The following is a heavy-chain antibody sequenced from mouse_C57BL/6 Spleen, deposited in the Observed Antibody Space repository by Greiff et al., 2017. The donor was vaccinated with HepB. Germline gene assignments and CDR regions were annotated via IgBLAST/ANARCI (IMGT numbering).Heavy chain of an antibody. V-gene: IGHV1-5*01. CDR3: TCIHYYGSSYFDY. Sequence: VQLKESGTVLARPGASVKMSCKTSGYTFTSHWMHWVKQRPGQGLEWIGAIYPGNSDTSYNQKFKGKAKLTAFTSASTAYMELSSLTNEDSAVYYCTCIHYYGSSYFDYWGQGTTLTVSS. CDR2: IYPGNSDT. CDR1: GYTFTSHW. J-gene: IGHJ2*01. D-gene: IGHD1-1*01.